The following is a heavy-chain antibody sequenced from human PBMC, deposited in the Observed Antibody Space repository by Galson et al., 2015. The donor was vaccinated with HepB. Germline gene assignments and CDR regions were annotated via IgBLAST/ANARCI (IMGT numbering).Heavy chain of an antibody. V-gene: IGHV3-11*01. CDR2: ISSSGSMI. J-gene: IGHJ4*02. Sequence: SLRLSCAASGFTFSDYYMTWIRQAPGKGLEWVSYISSSGSMINYADSVKGRFTISRDNAKNSLYLQMNSLRVEDTAVYYCARSGYMSLVVPGYRGQGTLVTVSS. CDR3: ARSGYMSLVVPGY. CDR1: GFTFSDYY. D-gene: IGHD3-10*01.